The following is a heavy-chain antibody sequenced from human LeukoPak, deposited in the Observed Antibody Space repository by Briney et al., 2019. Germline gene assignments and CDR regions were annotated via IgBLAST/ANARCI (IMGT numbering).Heavy chain of an antibody. CDR2: IDSGGSST. D-gene: IGHD4-17*01. V-gene: IGHV3-74*01. CDR1: GFTFSSYW. J-gene: IGHJ4*02. Sequence: GGSLRLSCAASGFTFSSYWMHWVRQAPGKGLVWVSRIDSGGSSTNYADSVKGRFTISRDNAKNTLYLQMNSLRAEDTAVYYCARDSTDYGDYGYWGQGTLVTVSS. CDR3: ARDSTDYGDYGY.